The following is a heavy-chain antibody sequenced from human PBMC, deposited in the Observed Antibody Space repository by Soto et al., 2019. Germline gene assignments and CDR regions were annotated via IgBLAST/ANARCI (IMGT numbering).Heavy chain of an antibody. V-gene: IGHV3-21*01. J-gene: IGHJ6*03. D-gene: IGHD5-18*01. Sequence: EVQLVESGGGLVKPGGSLRLSCAASGFTFSSYSMNSVRQAPGKGLEWVSSISSSSSYIYYADSVKGRFTISRDNAKYSLYLQKNSLSAEDKAVYCCARDAQGYRYGLNYYYYYYMDVWGKGTTVTVSS. CDR1: GFTFSSYS. CDR2: ISSSSSYI. CDR3: ARDAQGYRYGLNYYYYYYMDV.